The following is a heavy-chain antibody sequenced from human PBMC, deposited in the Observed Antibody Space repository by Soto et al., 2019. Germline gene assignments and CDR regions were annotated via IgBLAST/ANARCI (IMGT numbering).Heavy chain of an antibody. V-gene: IGHV4-39*01. CDR1: GGSITSSSHF. CDR2: IYFTGNT. CDR3: AGQTFTIAAASYGRSNWFDP. Sequence: SETLSLTCSASGGSITSSSHFWGWVRQPPGKGLEWIGHIYFTGNTYYTPSLKSRLTMSIDTSKNEFSLRLNSVTAADTAVYYCAGQTFTIAAASYGRSNWFDPWGPGTLVTVSS. J-gene: IGHJ5*02. D-gene: IGHD6-25*01.